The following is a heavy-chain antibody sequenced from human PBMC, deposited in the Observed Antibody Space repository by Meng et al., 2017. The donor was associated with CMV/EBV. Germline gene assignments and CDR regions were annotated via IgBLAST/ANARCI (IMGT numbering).Heavy chain of an antibody. CDR2: INSDGSST. CDR1: GFTFSSYW. CDR3: ASLTLDIVVVPAAIQN. Sequence: EVQVGGSGGGSVQPGGSLRLSCAAAGFTFSSYWMHWVRQAPGKGLVWVSRINSDGSSTSYADSMKGQFTISRDNSKNTLYLQMNSLRAEDTAVYYCASLTLDIVVVPAAIQNWGQGTLVTVSS. V-gene: IGHV3-74*02. D-gene: IGHD2-2*01. J-gene: IGHJ4*02.